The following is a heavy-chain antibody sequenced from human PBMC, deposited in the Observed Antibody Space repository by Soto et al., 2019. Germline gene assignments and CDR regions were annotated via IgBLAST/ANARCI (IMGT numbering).Heavy chain of an antibody. Sequence: SETLSLTCTVSDGYISNCGYYWIWKPQHPGKGLEWIGYIFYSGSTNYNPSLKSRVTISVDTSKNQFSLRLSSVTAADTAMYYCARHQSDWYGYYFDYWGQGTLVTVSS. CDR2: IFYSGST. D-gene: IGHD6-19*01. CDR3: ARHQSDWYGYYFDY. J-gene: IGHJ4*02. V-gene: IGHV4-61*08. CDR1: DGYISNCGYY.